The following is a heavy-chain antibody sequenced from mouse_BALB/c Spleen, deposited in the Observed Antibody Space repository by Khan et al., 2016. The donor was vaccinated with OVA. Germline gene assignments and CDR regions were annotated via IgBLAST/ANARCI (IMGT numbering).Heavy chain of an antibody. CDR2: IDPFSGGI. J-gene: IGHJ3*01. CDR3: TRHGYVAWFTY. Sequence: LQQSGPELMKPGASVKISCKASGYSFTSYYIHWIMQSHGKSLEWIGYIDPFSGGITYNQKFKGKATLTVDKSSSTAYIYFSTLTSEDSAVYYCTRHGYVAWFTYWGQGTLVTVSA. D-gene: IGHD2-2*01. V-gene: IGHV1S135*01. CDR1: GYSFTSYY.